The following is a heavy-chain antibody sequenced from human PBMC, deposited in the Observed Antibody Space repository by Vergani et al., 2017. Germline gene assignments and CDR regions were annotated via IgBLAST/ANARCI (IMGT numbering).Heavy chain of an antibody. J-gene: IGHJ4*02. D-gene: IGHD5-24*01. CDR2: ISGSGGST. CDR3: AKDMGRRWLQPPFDY. Sequence: EVQLLESGGGLVQPGGSLRLSCAASGFTFSSYAMSWVRQAPGKGLEWVSAISGSGGSTYYADSVKGRFTISRDNSKNTLYLQMNSLRAEDTAVYYRAKDMGRRWLQPPFDYWGQGTLVTVSS. V-gene: IGHV3-23*01. CDR1: GFTFSSYA.